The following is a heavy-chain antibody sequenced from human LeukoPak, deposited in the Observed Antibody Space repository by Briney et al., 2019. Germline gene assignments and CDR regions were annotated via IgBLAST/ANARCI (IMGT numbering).Heavy chain of an antibody. CDR3: ARVVYYYYMDV. Sequence: NPSETLSLTCTVSGGSISSYYWNWIRQPPGKGLEWIGSIYYSGSTYYNPSLKSRVTISVDTSKNQFSLKLSSVTAADTAVYYCARVVYYYYMDVWGKGTTVTVSS. J-gene: IGHJ6*03. D-gene: IGHD2-15*01. V-gene: IGHV4-59*12. CDR1: GGSISSYY. CDR2: IYYSGST.